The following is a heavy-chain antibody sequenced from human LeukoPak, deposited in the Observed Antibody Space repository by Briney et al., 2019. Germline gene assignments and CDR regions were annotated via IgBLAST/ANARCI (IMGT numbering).Heavy chain of an antibody. CDR3: ARNYCSGGSCYSDPYYYYYYMDV. Sequence: PSETLSLTCTVSGGSISSYYWSWIRQPPGKGLEWIGYIYYSGSTNYNPSLKSRVTISVDTSKNQFSLKLSSVTAADTAVYYCARNYCSGGSCYSDPYYYYYYMDVWGKGTTVTVSS. D-gene: IGHD2-15*01. J-gene: IGHJ6*03. V-gene: IGHV4-59*01. CDR2: IYYSGST. CDR1: GGSISSYY.